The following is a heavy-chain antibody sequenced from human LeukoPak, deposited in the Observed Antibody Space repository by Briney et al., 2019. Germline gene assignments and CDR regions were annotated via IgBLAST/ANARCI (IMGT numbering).Heavy chain of an antibody. V-gene: IGHV3-23*01. D-gene: IGHD1-26*01. CDR3: AVGTSLPAH. Sequence: GGSLRLSCAASRFRVSDYVMTWVRQAPGKGLEWVSGISGSVGSTYYIDSVKGRFTISRDNSKNTLYLQMNSLRAEDTAVYSCAVGTSLPAHWGEGTLVTVSS. CDR1: RFRVSDYV. CDR2: ISGSVGST. J-gene: IGHJ4*02.